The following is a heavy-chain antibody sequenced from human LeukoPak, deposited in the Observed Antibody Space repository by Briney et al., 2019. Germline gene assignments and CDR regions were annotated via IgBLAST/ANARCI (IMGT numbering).Heavy chain of an antibody. D-gene: IGHD2-2*02. CDR3: AKGVVPAAIPPGFDY. J-gene: IGHJ4*02. CDR2: ISGSGGST. CDR1: GFTFSSYA. V-gene: IGHV3-23*01. Sequence: GGSLRLSCAVSGFTFSSYAMSWVRQAPGKGLEWVAAISGSGGSTYYADSVKGRFTISRDNSKNTLYLQMNSLRAEDTAVYYCAKGVVPAAIPPGFDYWGQGTLVTVSS.